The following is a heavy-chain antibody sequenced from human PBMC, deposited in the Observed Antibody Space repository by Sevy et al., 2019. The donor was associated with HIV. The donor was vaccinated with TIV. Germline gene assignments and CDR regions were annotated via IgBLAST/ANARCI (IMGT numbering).Heavy chain of an antibody. D-gene: IGHD3-10*01. CDR2: ISSSGSTI. CDR1: GFTFSSYE. J-gene: IGHJ3*02. V-gene: IGHV3-48*03. CDR3: ARLDYYGSGSSGAFDI. Sequence: GGSLRLSCAASGFTFSSYEMNWVRQAPGKGLEWVSYISSSGSTIYYADSVKGRCTISRDNAKNSLYLQMNSLRAEDTAVYYCARLDYYGSGSSGAFDIWGQGTMVTVSS.